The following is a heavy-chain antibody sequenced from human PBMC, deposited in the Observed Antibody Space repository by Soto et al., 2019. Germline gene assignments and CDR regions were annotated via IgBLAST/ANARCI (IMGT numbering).Heavy chain of an antibody. CDR3: ARGGNCIVSSCPLGSHYGMDV. J-gene: IGHJ6*02. CDR1: GGSFSGYY. Sequence: QVQLQQWGAGLLKPSETLSLTCAVYGGSFSGYYWTWIRQPPGKGLEGVGEIGHSGSATYSPSLKSRVTISVDTSNNQFSLRLSSVTAADTAVYYCARGGNCIVSSCPLGSHYGMDVWGQGTTVTVSS. D-gene: IGHD2-15*01. CDR2: IGHSGSA. V-gene: IGHV4-34*01.